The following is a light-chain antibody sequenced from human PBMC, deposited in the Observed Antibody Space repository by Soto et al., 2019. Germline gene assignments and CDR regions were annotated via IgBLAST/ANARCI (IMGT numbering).Light chain of an antibody. CDR2: AAS. CDR1: QGISSY. Sequence: AIRMTQSPSSFSASTGDRVTITCRASQGISSYLAWYQQKPGKAPKLLIYAASTLQSGVPSRFSGSGSGTDFTLTISCLQSEDFAVYYCQQYSMAPLTFGQGTKVDI. CDR3: QQYSMAPLT. J-gene: IGKJ1*01. V-gene: IGKV1-8*01.